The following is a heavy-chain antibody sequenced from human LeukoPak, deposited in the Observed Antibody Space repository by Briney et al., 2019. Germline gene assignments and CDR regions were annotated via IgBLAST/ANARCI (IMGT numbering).Heavy chain of an antibody. CDR2: ISSSGSTI. CDR1: GFTFIDYY. Sequence: GGPLKLSCPAPGFTFIDYYRSWIRQAPGKGREWISYISSSGSTIYYADSVKGRFTISRDNAKNSLYLQMNSLRAEDTAVYYCARLSLIGDYPDYWGQGTLVAVSS. CDR3: ARLSLIGDYPDY. D-gene: IGHD2-15*01. V-gene: IGHV3-11*01. J-gene: IGHJ4*02.